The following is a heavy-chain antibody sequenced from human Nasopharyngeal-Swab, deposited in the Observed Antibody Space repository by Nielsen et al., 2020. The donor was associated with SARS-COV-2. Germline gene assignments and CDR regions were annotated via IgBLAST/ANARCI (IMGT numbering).Heavy chain of an antibody. V-gene: IGHV4-31*01. CDR1: GGSISSDGYY. CDR2: IYHSGST. J-gene: IGHJ4*02. CDR3: ARTNFYGDPRTFDY. Sequence: SETLSLTCTVSGGSISSDGYYWSWIRQHPGKGLEWIGYIYHSGSTNYNPSLKSPFTISVDTSKNQFSLTMRSVTAADTAVYYCARTNFYGDPRTFDYWGQGTRVTVSS. D-gene: IGHD4-17*01.